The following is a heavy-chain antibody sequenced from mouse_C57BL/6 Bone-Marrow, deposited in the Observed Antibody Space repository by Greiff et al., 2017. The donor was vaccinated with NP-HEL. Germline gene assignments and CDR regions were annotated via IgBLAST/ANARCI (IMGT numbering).Heavy chain of an antibody. CDR2: IDPENGDT. CDR1: GFNIKDDY. V-gene: IGHV14-4*01. D-gene: IGHD1-1*01. CDR3: TTVVAHYYAMDY. J-gene: IGHJ4*01. Sequence: SGAELVRPGASVKLSCTASGFNIKDDYMHWVKQRPEQGLEWIGWIDPENGDTEYASKFQGKATITADTSSNTAYLQLSSLTSEDTAVYYCTTVVAHYYAMDYWGQGTSVTVSS.